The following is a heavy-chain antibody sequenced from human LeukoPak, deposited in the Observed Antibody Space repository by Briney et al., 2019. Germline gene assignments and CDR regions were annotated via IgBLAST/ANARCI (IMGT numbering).Heavy chain of an antibody. D-gene: IGHD1-26*01. V-gene: IGHV3-23*01. CDR1: GFTFSSYA. CDR2: ISRGGGSA. Sequence: GGSLRLSCAASGFTFSSYAMTWVRQAPGKGLEWVSAISRGGGSAYYADSVKGRITISRDSSMNTLYLQMNSLTAGDTAVYYCAKAVGATRGYYYSGMDVWGQGTTVTVSS. J-gene: IGHJ6*02. CDR3: AKAVGATRGYYYSGMDV.